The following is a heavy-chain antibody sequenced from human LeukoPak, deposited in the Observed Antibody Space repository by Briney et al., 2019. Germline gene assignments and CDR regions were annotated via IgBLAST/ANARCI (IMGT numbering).Heavy chain of an antibody. CDR1: GFTFSSYG. CDR3: AKAHDYGDLVLHYYYGMDV. Sequence: GGSLRLSCAASGFTFSSYGMHWVRQAPGKGLEWVAVISYDGSNKYYADSVKGRFTISRDNSKNTLYLQMNSLRAEDTAVSYCAKAHDYGDLVLHYYYGMDVWGQGTTVTVSS. J-gene: IGHJ6*02. CDR2: ISYDGSNK. V-gene: IGHV3-30*18. D-gene: IGHD4-17*01.